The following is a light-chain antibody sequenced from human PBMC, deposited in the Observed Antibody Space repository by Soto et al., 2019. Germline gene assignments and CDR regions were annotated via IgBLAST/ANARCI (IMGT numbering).Light chain of an antibody. CDR3: QQTYSARHT. J-gene: IGKJ2*01. Sequence: DIQMTQSPSSLTASVGDRVTLSCRASRSIDTFVNWYQQRPGKAPKRLISSASILQSGVPSRFSGSGSGTDVNLTINSLQPEDFATDYCQQTYSARHTFGQGTDLEI. CDR2: SAS. CDR1: RSIDTF. V-gene: IGKV1-39*01.